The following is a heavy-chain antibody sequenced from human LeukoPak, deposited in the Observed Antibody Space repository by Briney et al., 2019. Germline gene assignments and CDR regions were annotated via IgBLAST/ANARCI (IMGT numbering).Heavy chain of an antibody. CDR3: ARHRGVAFPFDY. CDR1: GGSISSSSYY. CDR2: IYHSGST. V-gene: IGHV4-39*07. Sequence: SETLSLTCTVSGGSISSSSYYWGWIRQPPGKGLEWIGEIYHSGSTNYNPSLKSRVTISVDKSKNQFSLKLSSVTAADTAVYYCARHRGVAFPFDYWGQGTLVTVSS. J-gene: IGHJ4*02. D-gene: IGHD3-10*01.